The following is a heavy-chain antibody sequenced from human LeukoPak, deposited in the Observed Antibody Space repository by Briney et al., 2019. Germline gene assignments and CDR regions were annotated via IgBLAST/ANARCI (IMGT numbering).Heavy chain of an antibody. CDR3: ASYDSSGYYSDY. Sequence: SETLSLTCAVYGGSFSGYYWSWIRQPPGKGLEWIGEINHSGSTNYNPSLKSRVTISVDTSKNQFSLKLSSVTAADTAVYYCASYDSSGYYSDYLGQGTLVTVSS. V-gene: IGHV4-34*01. CDR2: INHSGST. D-gene: IGHD3-22*01. CDR1: GGSFSGYY. J-gene: IGHJ4*02.